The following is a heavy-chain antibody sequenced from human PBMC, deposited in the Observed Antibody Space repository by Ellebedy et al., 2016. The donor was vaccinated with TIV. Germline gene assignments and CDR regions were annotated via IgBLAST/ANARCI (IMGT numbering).Heavy chain of an antibody. D-gene: IGHD4-17*01. J-gene: IGHJ4*02. Sequence: GESLKISCAASEFTFSTYWMNWVRQAPGKGLEWVANIREDGSEKYYVDSVKGRFTISRDNAENSLYLQMNSLRAEDTAVYYCARAGDRGAVDYWGQGSLVTVSS. CDR1: EFTFSTYW. V-gene: IGHV3-7*03. CDR2: IREDGSEK. CDR3: ARAGDRGAVDY.